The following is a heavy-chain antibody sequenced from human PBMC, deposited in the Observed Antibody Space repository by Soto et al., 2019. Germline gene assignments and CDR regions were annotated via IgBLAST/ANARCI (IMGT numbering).Heavy chain of an antibody. CDR1: GYTFTSYG. D-gene: IGHD3-22*01. CDR2: ISAYNGNT. Sequence: ASVKVSCKACGYTFTSYGISRVRQAPGQGLEWMGWISAYNGNTNYVQKLQGRVTMTTDTSTSTAYMELRSLRSDDTAVYYCAMYYYDSSGPVVDAFDIWGQGTMVTVSS. J-gene: IGHJ3*02. V-gene: IGHV1-18*01. CDR3: AMYYYDSSGPVVDAFDI.